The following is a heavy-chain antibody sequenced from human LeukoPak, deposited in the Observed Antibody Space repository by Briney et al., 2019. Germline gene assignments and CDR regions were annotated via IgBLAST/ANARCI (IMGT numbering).Heavy chain of an antibody. CDR3: ARASYFTMIVVAHAFDI. D-gene: IGHD3-22*01. Sequence: SGTLSLTCAVSGGSISSSSYYWGWIRQPPGKGLEWIGSIYYSGSTYYNPSLKSRVTISVDTSKNQFSLKLSSVTAADTAVYYCARASYFTMIVVAHAFDIWGQGTMVTVSS. CDR1: GGSISSSSYY. CDR2: IYYSGST. V-gene: IGHV4-39*07. J-gene: IGHJ3*02.